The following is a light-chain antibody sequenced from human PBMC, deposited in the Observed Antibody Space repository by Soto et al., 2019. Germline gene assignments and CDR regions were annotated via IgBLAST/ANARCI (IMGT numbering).Light chain of an antibody. J-gene: IGKJ5*01. CDR3: QQYGSSTIT. V-gene: IGKV3-20*01. CDR1: QSVSNNY. CDR2: GAS. Sequence: EIVLTQSPGTLSLPPGARAPLSCRASQSVSNNYLAWYQQKPGQAPRLLIYGASSRATGIPDRFSGSGSGTDSTLTISRLEPEDFAVYYCQQYGSSTITFGQGTRLEIK.